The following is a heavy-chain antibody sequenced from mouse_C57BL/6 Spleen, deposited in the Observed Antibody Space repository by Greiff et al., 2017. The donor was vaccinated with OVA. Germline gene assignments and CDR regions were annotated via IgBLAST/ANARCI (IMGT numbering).Heavy chain of an antibody. J-gene: IGHJ4*01. D-gene: IGHD4-1*01. V-gene: IGHV1-54*01. CDR1: GYAFTNYL. CDR3: ARALTGYYAMDD. Sequence: QVQLQQSGAELVRPGTSVKVSCKASGYAFTNYLIEWVKQRPGQGLEWIGVINPGSGGTNYNEKFKGKATLTADKSSSTAYMQLSSLTSEDSAVYFCARALTGYYAMDDWGQGTSVTVSS. CDR2: INPGSGGT.